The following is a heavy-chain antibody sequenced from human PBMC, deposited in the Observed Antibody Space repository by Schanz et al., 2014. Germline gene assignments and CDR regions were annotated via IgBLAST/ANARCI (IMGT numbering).Heavy chain of an antibody. V-gene: IGHV3-53*01. J-gene: IGHJ6*02. D-gene: IGHD3-10*01. Sequence: VQLVESGGGLIQPGGSLRLSCVASGFTVSSNYMSWVRQAPGKGLEWVSVIYSDGRTYYADSVKGRFTISRDNSKNTLYLQMNSLRAEDTAVYYCARDFWQITNKKYYYFGMDVWGQGTTVTVSS. CDR2: IYSDGRT. CDR3: ARDFWQITNKKYYYFGMDV. CDR1: GFTVSSNY.